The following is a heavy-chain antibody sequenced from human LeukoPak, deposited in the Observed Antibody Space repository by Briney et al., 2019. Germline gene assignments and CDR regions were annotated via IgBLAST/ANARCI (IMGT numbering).Heavy chain of an antibody. CDR3: AKDINSGSYYFDY. CDR2: ISYDGNTK. J-gene: IGHJ4*02. V-gene: IGHV3-30*18. D-gene: IGHD1-26*01. CDR1: GFAFSFSSYG. Sequence: PGRSLRLSCAASGFAFSFSSYGMHWVRQSPGKGLEWVAFISYDGNTKYYADSVKGRFTISRDNSKDTLYLQMSSLSPQDTAVYYCAKDINSGSYYFDYWGQGTLVTVSS.